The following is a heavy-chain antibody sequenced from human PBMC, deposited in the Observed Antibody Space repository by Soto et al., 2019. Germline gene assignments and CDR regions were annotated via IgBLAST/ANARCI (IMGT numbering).Heavy chain of an antibody. CDR1: GFTFSSYS. D-gene: IGHD3-22*01. J-gene: IGHJ4*02. CDR2: ISSSSSYI. CDR3: ARDQSHYYDSSGYRDY. Sequence: GSLRLSCAASGFTFSSYSMNWVRQAPGKGLEWVSSISSSSSYIYYADSVKGRFTISRDNAKNSLYLQMNSLRAEDTAVYYCARDQSHYYDSSGYRDYWGQGTLVTVSS. V-gene: IGHV3-21*01.